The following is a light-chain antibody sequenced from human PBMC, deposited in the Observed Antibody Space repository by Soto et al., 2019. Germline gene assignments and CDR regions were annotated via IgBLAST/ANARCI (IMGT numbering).Light chain of an antibody. V-gene: IGLV2-23*01. J-gene: IGLJ3*02. CDR3: CSYAQAIPGV. CDR1: SSDVGSYNL. CDR2: EGS. Sequence: SAVTQPGSVSGSPGQSITISCTGTSSDVGSYNLVSWYQQHPGKAPKLMIYEGSQRPSGVSYRFSGSKSGNTASLTISGLQAEDEADYFCCSYAQAIPGVFGGGTKVTAL.